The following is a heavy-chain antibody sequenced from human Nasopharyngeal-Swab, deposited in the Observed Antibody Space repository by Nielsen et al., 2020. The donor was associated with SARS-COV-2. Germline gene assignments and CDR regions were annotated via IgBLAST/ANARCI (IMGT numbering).Heavy chain of an antibody. CDR2: INPSGGST. CDR3: ARSPYYDFWSGYYSYYYYGMDV. D-gene: IGHD3-3*01. CDR1: GYTFTSYY. V-gene: IGHV1-46*01. J-gene: IGHJ6*02. Sequence: ASVKVSCKASGYTFTSYYMHWVRQAPGQGLEWMGIINPSGGSTSYAQKFQGRVTMTRDTSTSTVYMELSSLRSEDTAVYYCARSPYYDFWSGYYSYYYYGMDVWGQGTTVTVSS.